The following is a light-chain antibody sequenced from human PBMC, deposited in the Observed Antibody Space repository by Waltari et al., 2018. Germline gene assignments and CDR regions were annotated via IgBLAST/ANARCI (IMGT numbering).Light chain of an antibody. CDR3: SSHTSNDAVV. CDR1: SSDVGGYNY. J-gene: IGLJ2*01. CDR2: DVS. Sequence: QSALTQPASVSGSPGQSITISCTGTSSDVGGYNYVSWYQQHPGKAPKLMIYDVSNRPSVVSNRFSGSKSGNTASLTTSGLQAEDEADYYCSSHTSNDAVVFGGGTKLTVL. V-gene: IGLV2-14*01.